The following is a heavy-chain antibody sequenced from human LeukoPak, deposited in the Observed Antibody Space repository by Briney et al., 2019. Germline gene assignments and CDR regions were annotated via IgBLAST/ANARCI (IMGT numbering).Heavy chain of an antibody. D-gene: IGHD6-13*01. CDR2: ISAYNGNT. V-gene: IGHV1-18*01. CDR3: ARRGQLASQPYYYYGMDV. J-gene: IGHJ6*02. CDR1: GGTFSSYV. Sequence: ASVKVSCKASGGTFSSYVISWVRQAPGQGLEWMGWISAYNGNTNYAQKLQGRVTMTTDTSTSTAYMELRSLRSDDTAVYYCARRGQLASQPYYYYGMDVWGQGTTVTVSS.